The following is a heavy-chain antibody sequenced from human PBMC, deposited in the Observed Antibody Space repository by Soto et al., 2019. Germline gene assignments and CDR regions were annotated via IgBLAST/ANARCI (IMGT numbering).Heavy chain of an antibody. CDR2: IYPGDSDT. Sequence: GESVKISCXGSGYSFTSYWIGWVRQMPGKGLEWMGIIYPGDSDTRYSPSFQGQVTISADKSISTAYLQWSSLKASDTAMYYCARTGLNIAARPGTFGYFDYWGQGTLVTVSS. J-gene: IGHJ4*02. D-gene: IGHD6-6*01. CDR1: GYSFTSYW. V-gene: IGHV5-51*01. CDR3: ARTGLNIAARPGTFGYFDY.